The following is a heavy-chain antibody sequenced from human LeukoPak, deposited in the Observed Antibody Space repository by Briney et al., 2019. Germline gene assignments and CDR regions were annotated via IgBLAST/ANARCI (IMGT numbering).Heavy chain of an antibody. CDR3: ATSLGYFDY. CDR2: IYYSGST. CDR1: GGSISSHY. D-gene: IGHD3-16*01. J-gene: IGHJ4*02. Sequence: PSETLSLTCTVSGGSISSHYWSWIRQPPGKGLEWIGYIYYSGSTNYNPSLKSRVTISVDTSKNQFSLKLSSATAADTAVYYCATSLGYFDYWGQGTLVTVSS. V-gene: IGHV4-59*11.